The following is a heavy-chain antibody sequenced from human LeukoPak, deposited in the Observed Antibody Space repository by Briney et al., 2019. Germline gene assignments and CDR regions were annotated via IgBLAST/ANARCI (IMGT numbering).Heavy chain of an antibody. V-gene: IGHV4-30-4*01. CDR3: ARARLAYYFDY. CDR1: GGSINNGNYY. CDR2: IYYSGSI. D-gene: IGHD6-19*01. Sequence: SETLSLTCTVSGGSINNGNYYWSWIRQPPGKGLEWVGYIYYSGSIYYNPSLKSRVTISVDKSKNQFSLKLSSVTAADTAVYYCARARLAYYFDYWGQGTLVTVSS. J-gene: IGHJ4*02.